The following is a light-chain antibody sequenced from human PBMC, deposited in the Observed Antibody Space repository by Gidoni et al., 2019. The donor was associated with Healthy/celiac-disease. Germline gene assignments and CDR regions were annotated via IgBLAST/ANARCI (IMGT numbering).Light chain of an antibody. J-gene: IGKJ1*01. CDR2: GAS. V-gene: IGKV3-20*01. CDR3: QQYGSSPRT. CDR1: QSVSSSY. Sequence: ELRLTRAPGTLSLSPGERATLSCRASQSVSSSYLAWYQQKPGQAPRLLIYGASSRATGIPDRFSGSGSGTDFTLTISRLEPEDFAVYYCQQYGSSPRTFGQGTKVEIK.